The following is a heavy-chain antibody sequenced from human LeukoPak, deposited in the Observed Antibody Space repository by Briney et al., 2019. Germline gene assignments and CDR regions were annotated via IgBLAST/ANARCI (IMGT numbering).Heavy chain of an antibody. V-gene: IGHV4-39*07. CDR1: GASVTTYPYY. CDR2: VTYTGNT. D-gene: IGHD3-9*01. CDR3: ARTPTGFPNWFDS. Sequence: SQTLSLTCSVSGASVTTYPYYWTWIRQPPGKGLEWIGSVTYTGNTFYNPSLQSRVTIPIDASKNQLSLNLSSVTAADTAIYFCARTPTGFPNWFDSWGRGTPVTVSS. J-gene: IGHJ5*01.